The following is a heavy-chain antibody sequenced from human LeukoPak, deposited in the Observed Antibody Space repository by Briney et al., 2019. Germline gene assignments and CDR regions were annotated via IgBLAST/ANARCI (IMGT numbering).Heavy chain of an antibody. J-gene: IGHJ4*02. CDR3: ARDPPGVRYGRPIFDF. V-gene: IGHV1-8*03. Sequence: GASVKVSCKASGYTFTSYDINWVRQATGQGLEWMGWMNPNSGNTGYAQKFQGRVTITRNTSISTAYMELYSLRSDDTAVYYCARDPPGVRYGRPIFDFWGQGTLVTVSS. CDR2: MNPNSGNT. D-gene: IGHD2-8*01. CDR1: GYTFTSYD.